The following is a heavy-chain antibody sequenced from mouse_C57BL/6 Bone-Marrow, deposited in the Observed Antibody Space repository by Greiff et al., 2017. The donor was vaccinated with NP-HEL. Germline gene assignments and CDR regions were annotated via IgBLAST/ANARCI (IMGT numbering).Heavy chain of an antibody. CDR3: ARKVPYYSDY. CDR1: GYSFTSYY. Sequence: QVQLQQSGPELVKPGASVKISCKASGYSFTSYYIHWVKQRPGQGLEWIGWIYPGSGNTKYNEKFKGKATLTADTSSSTAYMQLSSLTSEDSAVYYCARKVPYYSDYGGQGTTLTVSS. J-gene: IGHJ2*01. V-gene: IGHV1-66*01. D-gene: IGHD2-12*01. CDR2: IYPGSGNT.